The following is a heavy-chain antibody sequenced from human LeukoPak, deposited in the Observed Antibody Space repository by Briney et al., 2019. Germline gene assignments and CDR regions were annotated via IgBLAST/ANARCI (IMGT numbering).Heavy chain of an antibody. Sequence: ASVKVSCKASGYTFTGYYMHWVRQAPGQGLEWMGWINPNSGGTNYAQKFQGRVTMTRDTSISTAYMELSRLRSDDTAVYYCAAGSSGSSIDYYYYYYMDVWGKGTTVTISS. CDR2: INPNSGGT. J-gene: IGHJ6*03. CDR3: AAGSSGSSIDYYYYYYMDV. V-gene: IGHV1-2*02. D-gene: IGHD3-10*01. CDR1: GYTFTGYY.